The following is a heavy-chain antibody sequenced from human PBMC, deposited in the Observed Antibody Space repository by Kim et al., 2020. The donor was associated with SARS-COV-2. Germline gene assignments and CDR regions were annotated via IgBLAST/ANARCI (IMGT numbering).Heavy chain of an antibody. D-gene: IGHD2-15*01. CDR3: AKDPRSGPIPFDY. J-gene: IGHJ4*02. V-gene: IGHV3-23*01. Sequence: YADSVKGRFTISRDNSKHTLYLQMNSLRAEDTAVYYCAKDPRSGPIPFDYWGQGTLVTVSS.